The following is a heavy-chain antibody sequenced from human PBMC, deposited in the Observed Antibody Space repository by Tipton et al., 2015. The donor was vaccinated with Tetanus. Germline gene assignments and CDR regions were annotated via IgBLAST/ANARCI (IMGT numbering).Heavy chain of an antibody. CDR2: ISWNSGSI. V-gene: IGHV3-9*01. CDR1: GFNFQDYA. D-gene: IGHD5/OR15-5a*01. J-gene: IGHJ6*02. Sequence: SLRLSCAASGFNFQDYAMHWVRQAPGRGLEWVSGISWNSGSIGYADSVKGRFTISRDNAKNSLYLQMNSLRAEDTALYYCAKAVSYYGMDVWGQGTTVTVSS. CDR3: AKAVSYYGMDV.